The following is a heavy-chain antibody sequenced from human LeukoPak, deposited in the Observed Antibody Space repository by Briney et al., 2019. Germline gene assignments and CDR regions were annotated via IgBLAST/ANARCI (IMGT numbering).Heavy chain of an antibody. V-gene: IGHV3-7*05. CDR3: TRGGGNFDY. J-gene: IGHJ4*02. Sequence: PGGSLRLSCAASGFTFSSSWMSWVRQAPGKGLEWVANIKHDGTEKYYVDSVKGRFTTSRDNANNSLYLQMNSLRAEDTAVYYCTRGGGNFDYWGQGILVTVSS. CDR2: IKHDGTEK. D-gene: IGHD4-23*01. CDR1: GFTFSSSW.